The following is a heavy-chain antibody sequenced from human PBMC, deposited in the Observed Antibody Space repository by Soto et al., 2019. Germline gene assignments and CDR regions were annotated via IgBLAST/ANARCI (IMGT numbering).Heavy chain of an antibody. CDR3: ARDYHSGGAFDI. D-gene: IGHD6-19*01. J-gene: IGHJ3*02. CDR1: GGSISSYY. CDR2: IYYSGST. V-gene: IGHV4-59*01. Sequence: PSETLSLTCTVSGGSISSYYWSWIRQPPGKGLEWIGYIYYSGSTNYNPSLKSRVTISVDTSKNQFSLKPSSVTAADTAVYYCARDYHSGGAFDIWGQGTMVTVSS.